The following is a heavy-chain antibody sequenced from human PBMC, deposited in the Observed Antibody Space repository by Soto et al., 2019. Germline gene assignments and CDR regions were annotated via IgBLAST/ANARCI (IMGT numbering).Heavy chain of an antibody. J-gene: IGHJ3*02. D-gene: IGHD2-2*01. V-gene: IGHV3-33*01. CDR2: IWYDGSNK. CDR3: ASLTGDIVVVPAAVDAFDI. CDR1: GFTFSSYG. Sequence: QVQLVESGGGVVQPGRSLRLSCAASGFTFSSYGMHWVRQAPGKGLEWVAVIWYDGSNKYYADSVKGRFTISRDNSKNTLYLQMNSLRAEDTAVYYCASLTGDIVVVPAAVDAFDIWGQGTMVTVSS.